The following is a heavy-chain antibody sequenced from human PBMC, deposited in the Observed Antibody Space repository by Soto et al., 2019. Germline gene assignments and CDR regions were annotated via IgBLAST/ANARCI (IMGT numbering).Heavy chain of an antibody. CDR2: ITGSTGTT. Sequence: EVQVLESGGGSVQPGGSLRLSCAASGFTFSNFAMSWVRHAPGKGLEWVSEITGSTGTTYYADSVSGRFIISRDNSQNTLQLQMNSLRPEDTAVYYCAKDTSSSPYYMDVWGKGTTVTVSS. CDR1: GFTFSNFA. CDR3: AKDTSSSPYYMDV. D-gene: IGHD2-2*01. V-gene: IGHV3-23*01. J-gene: IGHJ6*03.